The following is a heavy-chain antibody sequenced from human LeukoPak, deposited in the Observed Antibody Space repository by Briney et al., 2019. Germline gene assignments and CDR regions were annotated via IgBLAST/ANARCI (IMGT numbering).Heavy chain of an antibody. D-gene: IGHD3-3*01. CDR1: GYSISSGYY. Sequence: SETLSLTCAVSGYSISSGYYWGWIRPPPGKGLEWIGIIYHSGSTYYNPSLKSRVTISVDTSKNQFSLKLSSVTAADTAVYYCARGGHLDDFWSGYYFYWGQGTLVTVSS. V-gene: IGHV4-38-2*01. CDR3: ARGGHLDDFWSGYYFY. J-gene: IGHJ4*02. CDR2: IYHSGST.